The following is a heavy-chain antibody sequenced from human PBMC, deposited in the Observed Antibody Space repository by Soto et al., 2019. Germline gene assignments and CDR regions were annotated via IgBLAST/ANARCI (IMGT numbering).Heavy chain of an antibody. CDR1: GYTFTSYA. CDR3: ARAVVVVPAALGYFDY. Sequence: QVQLVQSGAEVKKPGASVKVSCKASGYTFTSYAMHWVRQAPGQRLEWMGWINAGNGNTKYSQKFQGRVTITRDTSASTAYMELSSLRSEDTAVYYCARAVVVVPAALGYFDYWGQGTLVTVSS. D-gene: IGHD2-2*01. V-gene: IGHV1-3*01. J-gene: IGHJ4*02. CDR2: INAGNGNT.